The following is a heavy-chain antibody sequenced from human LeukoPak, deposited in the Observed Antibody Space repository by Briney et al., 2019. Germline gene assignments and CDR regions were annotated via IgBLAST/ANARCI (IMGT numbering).Heavy chain of an antibody. J-gene: IGHJ6*03. V-gene: IGHV3-23*01. CDR2: ISGSGGST. D-gene: IGHD1-20*01. CDR3: AKYAVVITGSYYYYYYMDA. CDR1: GFTFSSYS. Sequence: GGSLRLSCAASGFTFSSYSKSWVRQAPGKGLEWVSAISGSGGSTYYADSVKGRFTISRDNSKNTLYRQMNSLRAEDTAVYYCAKYAVVITGSYYYYYYMDAWGKGTPVTVSS.